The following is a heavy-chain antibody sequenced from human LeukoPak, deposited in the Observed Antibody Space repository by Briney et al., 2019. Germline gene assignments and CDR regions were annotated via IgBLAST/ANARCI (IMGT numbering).Heavy chain of an antibody. D-gene: IGHD2-2*01. V-gene: IGHV3-64*01. Sequence: GGSLRLSCAASGFTFSSYAMHWVRQAPGKGLEYVSAISSNGGSTSYANSVKGRFTISRDNSKNTLYLQMGSLRAEDMAVYYCARGTVVVRAAVHMDVWGKGTTVTVSS. J-gene: IGHJ6*03. CDR1: GFTFSSYA. CDR3: ARGTVVVRAAVHMDV. CDR2: ISSNGGST.